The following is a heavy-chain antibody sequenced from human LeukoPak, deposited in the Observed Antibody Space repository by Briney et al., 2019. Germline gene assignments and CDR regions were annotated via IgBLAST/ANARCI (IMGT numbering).Heavy chain of an antibody. CDR3: ARDGRYGNFDF. CDR2: VNTDGSST. Sequence: GGSLRLSCAASGFTFSTYWMHWVRQAPGKGLVWVSRVNTDGSSTICAGSVKGRFTISRDNAKNTLYLQMNSLRAEDTAVYSCARDGRYGNFDFWGQGTLVTVSS. D-gene: IGHD5-24*01. J-gene: IGHJ4*02. V-gene: IGHV3-74*01. CDR1: GFTFSTYW.